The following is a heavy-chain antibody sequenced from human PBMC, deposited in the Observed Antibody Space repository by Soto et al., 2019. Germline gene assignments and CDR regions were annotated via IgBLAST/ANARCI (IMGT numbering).Heavy chain of an antibody. D-gene: IGHD5-12*01. V-gene: IGHV3-48*02. CDR3: ARGGVATIFGDS. CDR2: IDSSSKTI. J-gene: IGHJ4*02. CDR1: GFTFSRYS. Sequence: GGSLRLSCAASGFTFSRYSMNWVRQAPGKGPEWLSYIDSSSKTIYYADSVKGRFIISRDNAKNSLYLQMNSLRDEDTAVYHCARGGVATIFGDSWGQGTLVTVSS.